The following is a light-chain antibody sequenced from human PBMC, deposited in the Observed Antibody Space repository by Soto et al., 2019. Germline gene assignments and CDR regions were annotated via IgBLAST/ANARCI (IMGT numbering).Light chain of an antibody. CDR1: QSVSTNY. CDR3: QQYGSTSWT. CDR2: GAS. V-gene: IGKV3-20*01. J-gene: IGKJ1*01. Sequence: MVLTQSPGTLSLSTGEGATLSCRASQSVSTNYFAWYQQKPGQAPRLLIYGASTRATGIPDRFSGSGSGTDFTLTISRLEPEDFSVYYGQQYGSTSWTLGPRTKV.